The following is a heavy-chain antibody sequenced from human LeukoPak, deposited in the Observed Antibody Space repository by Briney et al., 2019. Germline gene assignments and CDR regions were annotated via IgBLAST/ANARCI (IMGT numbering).Heavy chain of an antibody. V-gene: IGHV3-15*01. CDR1: GFTFSNAW. J-gene: IGHJ4*02. CDR3: TVTMVRGVIIPLHFDY. CDR2: IKSKTDGGTT. D-gene: IGHD3-10*01. Sequence: GGSLRLSCAASGFTFSNAWMSWVRQAPGKGLEWVGRIKSKTDGGTTDYAAPVKGRFTISRDDSKNTLYLQMNSLKTEDTAVYYRTVTMVRGVIIPLHFDYWGQGTLVTVSS.